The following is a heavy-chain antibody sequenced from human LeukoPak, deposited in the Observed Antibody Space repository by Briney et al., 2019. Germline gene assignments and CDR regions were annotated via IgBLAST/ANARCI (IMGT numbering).Heavy chain of an antibody. CDR2: INPNSGGT. CDR3: AREAVAGTYWFYP. J-gene: IGHJ5*02. Sequence: ASVKVSCKASGYTFTGYYMHWVRQAPGQGLEWMGWINPNSGGTNYAQKFQGRVTMTRDTSISTAYMELNRLRSDDTAVYYCAREAVAGTYWFYPWGQGTLVTVSS. V-gene: IGHV1-2*02. D-gene: IGHD6-19*01. CDR1: GYTFTGYY.